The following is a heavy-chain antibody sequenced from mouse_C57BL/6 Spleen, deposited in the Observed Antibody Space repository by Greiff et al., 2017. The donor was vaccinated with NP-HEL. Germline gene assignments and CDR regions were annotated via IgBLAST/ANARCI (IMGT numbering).Heavy chain of an antibody. V-gene: IGHV1-80*01. D-gene: IGHD1-1*01. CDR1: GYAFSSYW. CDR3: ARCLYYYGSPYYAMDY. CDR2: IYPGDGDT. Sequence: QVQLKESGAELVKPGASVKISCKASGYAFSSYWMNWVKQRPGKGLEWIGQIYPGDGDTNYNGKFKGKATLTADKSSSTAYMQLSSLTSEDSAVYFCARCLYYYGSPYYAMDYWGQGTSVTVSS. J-gene: IGHJ4*01.